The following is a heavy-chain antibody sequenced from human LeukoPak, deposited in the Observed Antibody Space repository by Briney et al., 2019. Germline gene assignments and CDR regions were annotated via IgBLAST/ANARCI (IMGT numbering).Heavy chain of an antibody. Sequence: PGGSLRLSCAASGFTFSSYWMHWVRQAPGKGLVWVSRINSDGSSTSYADSVKGRFTISRDNAKNTLYLQMNSLRAEDTAVYYCARDRDYYDSSGYYSNDAFDIWGQGTMVTVSS. CDR3: ARDRDYYDSSGYYSNDAFDI. D-gene: IGHD3-22*01. V-gene: IGHV3-74*01. J-gene: IGHJ3*02. CDR2: INSDGSST. CDR1: GFTFSSYW.